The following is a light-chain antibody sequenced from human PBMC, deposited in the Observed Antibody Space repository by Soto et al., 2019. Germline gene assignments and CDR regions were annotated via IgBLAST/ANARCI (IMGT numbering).Light chain of an antibody. Sequence: DIQLTQSPSFLSASVGDRVTITCRASQGISSYLAWYQQKPGKAPKLLIYAASTLQSGVPSRFSGSGSGTEFTLTISSLQPEDFATYYCQNFRSSAISFGGGTKVDIK. CDR2: AAS. V-gene: IGKV1-9*01. CDR3: QNFRSSAIS. CDR1: QGISSY. J-gene: IGKJ4*01.